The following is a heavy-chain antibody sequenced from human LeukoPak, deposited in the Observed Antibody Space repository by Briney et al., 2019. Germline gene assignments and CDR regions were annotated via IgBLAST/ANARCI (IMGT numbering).Heavy chain of an antibody. CDR3: AAAVGYCSGGSCYSHYYYGMDV. CDR1: GFTFSDYY. D-gene: IGHD2-15*01. V-gene: IGHV3-11*01. Sequence: PGGSLRLSCAASGFTFSDYYMSWIRQAPGKGLEWVSYISSSGSTIYYADSVKGRFTISRDNAKNSLYLQMNSLRAEDTAVYYCAAAVGYCSGGSCYSHYYYGMDVWGQGTTVTVSS. CDR2: ISSSGSTI. J-gene: IGHJ6*02.